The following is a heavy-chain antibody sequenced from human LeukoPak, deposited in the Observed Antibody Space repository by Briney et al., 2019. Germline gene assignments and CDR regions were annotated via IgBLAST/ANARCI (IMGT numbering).Heavy chain of an antibody. D-gene: IGHD3-10*01. CDR1: GFTFSSYA. V-gene: IGHV3-23*01. CDR3: AKRSRFGELFATAYYYGMDV. Sequence: GGSLRLSCAASGFTFSSYAMSWVRQAPGKGLEWVSAISGSGGSTYYADSVKGRFTISRDNSKNTPYLQMNSLRAEDTAVYYCAKRSRFGELFATAYYYGMDVWGQGTTVTVSS. CDR2: ISGSGGST. J-gene: IGHJ6*02.